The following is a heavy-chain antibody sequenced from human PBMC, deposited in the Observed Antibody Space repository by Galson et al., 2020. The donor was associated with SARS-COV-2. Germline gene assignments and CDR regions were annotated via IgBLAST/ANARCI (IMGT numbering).Heavy chain of an antibody. V-gene: IGHV4-39*01. CDR3: AGITFGGVIAPNYYCGMDV. CDR1: GGSISSSSYY. Sequence: SETLSLTCTVSGGSISSSSYYWGWIRQPPGKGLEWIGSIYYSGSTYHNPSLKSRVTISVDTSKNQCYLKLGSVTAADTGVYCCAGITFGGVIAPNYYCGMDVWGQGTTVTVSS. CDR2: IYYSGST. D-gene: IGHD3-16*02. J-gene: IGHJ6*02.